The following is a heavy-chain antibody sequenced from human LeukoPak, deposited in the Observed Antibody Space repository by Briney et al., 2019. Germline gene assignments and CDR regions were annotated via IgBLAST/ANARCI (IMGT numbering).Heavy chain of an antibody. CDR3: ARSYVVPAARSITIFGVAPPYYYYYMDV. CDR2: IWYDGSNK. D-gene: IGHD3-3*01. J-gene: IGHJ6*03. CDR1: GFTFSSYG. Sequence: GGSLRLSCAASGFTFSSYGMHWVRQAPGKGLEWVAVIWYDGSNKYYADSVKGRFTISRDNSKNTLYLQMNSLRAADTAAYYCARSYVVPAARSITIFGVAPPYYYYYMDVWGKGTTVTVSS. V-gene: IGHV3-33*01.